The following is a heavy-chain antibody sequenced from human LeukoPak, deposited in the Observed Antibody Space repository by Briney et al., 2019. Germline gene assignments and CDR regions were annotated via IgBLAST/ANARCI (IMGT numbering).Heavy chain of an antibody. D-gene: IGHD2-2*01. Sequence: SETLSLTCTVSGGSISSSSYYWSWIRQPAGKGLEWIGRIYTSGSTNYNPSLKSRVTISVDKSKNQFSLKLSSVTAADTAVYYCARDWFSEYQLPHKLRYYYYYMDVWGKGTTVTVSS. CDR2: IYTSGST. V-gene: IGHV4-61*02. CDR1: GGSISSSSYY. CDR3: ARDWFSEYQLPHKLRYYYYYMDV. J-gene: IGHJ6*03.